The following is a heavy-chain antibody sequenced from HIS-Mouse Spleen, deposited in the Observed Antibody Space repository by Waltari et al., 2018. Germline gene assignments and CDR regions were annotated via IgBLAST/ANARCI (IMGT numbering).Heavy chain of an antibody. D-gene: IGHD6-13*01. CDR2: IYYSRNT. CDR3: AREIPYSSSWYDWYFDL. Sequence: QLQLQESGPGLVKPSETLSLTCTVPGGSLSSSRYYLGRIRQPPGKGREWVGSIYYSRNTYYNPSLKSRVTISVDTSKNQFSLKLSSVTAADTAVYYCAREIPYSSSWYDWYFDLWGRGTLVTVSS. CDR1: GGSLSSSRYY. J-gene: IGHJ2*01. V-gene: IGHV4-39*07.